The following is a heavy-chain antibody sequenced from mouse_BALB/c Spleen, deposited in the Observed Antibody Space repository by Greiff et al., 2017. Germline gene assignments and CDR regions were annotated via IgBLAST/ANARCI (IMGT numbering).Heavy chain of an antibody. Sequence: QVQLKESGPGLVPPSQSLSITCTVSGFSLTGYGVNWVRQPPGKGLEWLGMIWGDGSTDYNSALKSRLSISKDNSKSQVFLKMNSLQTDDTARYYCARGARATPWFAYWGQGTLVTVSA. J-gene: IGHJ3*01. CDR3: ARGARATPWFAY. V-gene: IGHV2-6-7*01. CDR1: GFSLTGYG. D-gene: IGHD3-1*01. CDR2: IWGDGST.